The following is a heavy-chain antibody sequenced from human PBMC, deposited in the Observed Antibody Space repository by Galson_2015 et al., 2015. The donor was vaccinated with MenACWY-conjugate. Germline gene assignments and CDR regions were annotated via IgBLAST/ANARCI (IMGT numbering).Heavy chain of an antibody. Sequence: SFKASGYTFTTYYMHWVRQAPGQGLGWLGIIRPSGDDGTTYAQKFQGRVTMTRDTSTSTVYMDLSSLRSEDTAVYYCVREYRGGSFDYWGQGTLVTVSS. CDR2: IRPSGDDGT. V-gene: IGHV1-46*01. CDR3: VREYRGGSFDY. D-gene: IGHD1-26*01. J-gene: IGHJ4*02. CDR1: GYTFTTYY.